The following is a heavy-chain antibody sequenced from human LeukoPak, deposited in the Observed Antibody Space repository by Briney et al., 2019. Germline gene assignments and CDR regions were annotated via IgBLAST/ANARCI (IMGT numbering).Heavy chain of an antibody. Sequence: SETLSLTCTVSGGSISSYYWSWIRQPPGKGLEWIGYIYYSGSTNYNPSLKSRVTISVDTSKNQFSLKLTSVTAADTAVYYCARGKDYYDTSGYPTFHYWGQGTLVTVSS. CDR2: IYYSGST. J-gene: IGHJ4*02. D-gene: IGHD3-22*01. CDR1: GGSISSYY. V-gene: IGHV4-59*01. CDR3: ARGKDYYDTSGYPTFHY.